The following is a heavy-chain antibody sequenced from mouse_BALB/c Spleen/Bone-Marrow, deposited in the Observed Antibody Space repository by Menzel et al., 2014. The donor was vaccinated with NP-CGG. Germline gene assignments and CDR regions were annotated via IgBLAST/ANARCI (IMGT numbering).Heavy chain of an antibody. D-gene: IGHD3-1*01. V-gene: IGHV1-80*01. CDR3: ARVGFSFDY. CDR2: IYPGDGDT. CDR1: GYAFSTYW. J-gene: IGHJ2*01. Sequence: QVQLQQPGAELVRPGSSVKISCKASGYAFSTYWMNWVKRRPGQGLEWIGQIYPGDGDTNYNGKFKGKATLTADRSSSTASMQLSSLTSEDSAVYFCARVGFSFDYWGQGTTLTVSS.